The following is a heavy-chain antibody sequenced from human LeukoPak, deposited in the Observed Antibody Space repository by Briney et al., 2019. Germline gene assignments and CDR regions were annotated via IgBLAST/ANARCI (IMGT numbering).Heavy chain of an antibody. CDR2: ISATSSAV. CDR1: GFAFESFT. D-gene: IGHD5-12*01. J-gene: IGHJ4*02. CDR3: AKGLFSAYDKYLDW. Sequence: GGSLRLSCAGSGFAFESFTMTWVRQAPGKGLEWVSLISATSSAVNYAASVRGRFTTSRDNAKNSLFLLMDSLRVEDTAIYYCAKGLFSAYDKYLDWWGQGTLVTVSS. V-gene: IGHV3-21*04.